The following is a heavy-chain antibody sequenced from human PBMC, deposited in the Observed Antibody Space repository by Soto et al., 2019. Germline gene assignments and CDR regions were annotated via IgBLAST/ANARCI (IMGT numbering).Heavy chain of an antibody. D-gene: IGHD2-15*01. J-gene: IGHJ4*02. CDR1: GGSISSRSYY. Sequence: SEPLSLTCTVSGGSISSRSYYWGWIRQPPGKGLAWIGSIYYSGSTYYNPSLKSRVTISVDTSKNQFSLKLSSVTAADTAVYYCARRLGYCSVGSCYPGLVGYFDYWGQGTLVTVSS. CDR3: ARRLGYCSVGSCYPGLVGYFDY. V-gene: IGHV4-39*01. CDR2: IYYSGST.